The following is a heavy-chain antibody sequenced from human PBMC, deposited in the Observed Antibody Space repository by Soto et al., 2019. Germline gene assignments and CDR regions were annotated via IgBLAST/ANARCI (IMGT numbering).Heavy chain of an antibody. J-gene: IGHJ4*02. D-gene: IGHD5-12*01. V-gene: IGHV3-23*01. Sequence: PGGSLRLSCAASGFSFDDYAMTWVRQAAGKGLEWVSAISESGDNTYYADSVKGRFTISRDNSKNTLYLQLNSLRAEDTALYYCAKGYYSGYDLAYFDYWGQGTLVTVSS. CDR2: ISESGDNT. CDR3: AKGYYSGYDLAYFDY. CDR1: GFSFDDYA.